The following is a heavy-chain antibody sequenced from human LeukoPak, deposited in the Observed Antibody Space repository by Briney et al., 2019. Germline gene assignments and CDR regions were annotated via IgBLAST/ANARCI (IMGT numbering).Heavy chain of an antibody. CDR2: VISKADDGTT. V-gene: IGHV3-15*01. Sequence: GPLRLSCEASGFSFTNTWMSWVRQAPGKGLEWVGRVISKADDGTTDYAAPVQGRFTISRDDSKNTLSLQMNSLKTEDTAVYYCATEGGSGSYYGDDAFDMWGQGTMVTVSS. D-gene: IGHD3-10*01. CDR1: GFSFTNTW. J-gene: IGHJ3*02. CDR3: ATEGGSGSYYGDDAFDM.